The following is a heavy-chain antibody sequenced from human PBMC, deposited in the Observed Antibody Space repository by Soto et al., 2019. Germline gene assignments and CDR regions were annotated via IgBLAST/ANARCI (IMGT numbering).Heavy chain of an antibody. Sequence: KASETLSLTCTVSGGSISSYYWSWIRQPPGKGLEWIGYIYYSGSTNYNPSLKSRVTISVDTSKNQFSLKLSSVTAADTAVYYCSGAESPDTAYFSLYWGQGTPVTVSS. CDR3: SGAESPDTAYFSLY. D-gene: IGHD1-26*01. CDR2: IYYSGST. V-gene: IGHV4-59*01. CDR1: GGSISSYY. J-gene: IGHJ4*02.